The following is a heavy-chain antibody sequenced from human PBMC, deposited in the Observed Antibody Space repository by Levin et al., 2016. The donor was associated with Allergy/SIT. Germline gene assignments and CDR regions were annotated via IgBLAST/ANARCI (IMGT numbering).Heavy chain of an antibody. J-gene: IGHJ3*02. V-gene: IGHV1-69*04. CDR2: IIPILGIA. D-gene: IGHD5-18*01. Sequence: WVRQAPGQGLEWMGRIIPILGIANYAQKFQGRVTITADKSTSTAYMELSSLRSEDTAVYYCARDSPWIQIDIWGQGTMVTVSS. CDR3: ARDSPWIQIDI.